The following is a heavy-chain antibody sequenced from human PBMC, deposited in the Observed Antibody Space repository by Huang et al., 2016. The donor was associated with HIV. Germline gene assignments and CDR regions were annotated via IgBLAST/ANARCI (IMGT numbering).Heavy chain of an antibody. V-gene: IGHV1-2*02. D-gene: IGHD5-12*01. J-gene: IGHJ4*02. CDR3: TRDGVAPDEEFDY. CDR1: GYAFADYF. CDR2: VNPTTGAT. Sequence: QVQLVQSGAEVKKPGASVKVSCKPSGYAFADYFIHWVRQAPGQGLEWMAWVNPTTGATNYDQKFLGRLTVTGDTSMRTAYMELSGLTSDDTAKYYCTRDGVAPDEEFDYWGQGTVIIVSS.